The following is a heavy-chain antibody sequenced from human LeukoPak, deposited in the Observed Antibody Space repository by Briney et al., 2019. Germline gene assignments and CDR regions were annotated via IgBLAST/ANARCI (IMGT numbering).Heavy chain of an antibody. CDR3: ATSDYFVS. CDR1: GFTFSNFA. V-gene: IGHV3-23*01. Sequence: GGSLRLSCAASGFTFSNFAMNWVRLTPGEGLEWVSIIGASGYTTYYADSGKGRFTISRDNSKNTLYLQMNSLRAEDTALYYCATSDYFVSWGQGTLVTVSP. CDR2: IGASGYTT. J-gene: IGHJ4*02.